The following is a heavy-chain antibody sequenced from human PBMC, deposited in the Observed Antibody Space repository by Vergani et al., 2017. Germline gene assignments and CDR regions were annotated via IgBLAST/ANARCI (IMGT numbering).Heavy chain of an antibody. J-gene: IGHJ4*02. D-gene: IGHD6-13*01. CDR1: GFPFSLYS. CDR3: ARSPGFMAAAGTGDY. CDR2: ISSSSSTI. V-gene: IGHV3-48*01. Sequence: EVQLVESGGGLVQPGGSLRLSCAVSGFPFSLYSMNCVRQAPGKGLEWVSYISSSSSTIYYADSVKGRFTISRDNAKNSLYLQMNSLRAEDTAVFYCARSPGFMAAAGTGDYWGQGTLVTVSS.